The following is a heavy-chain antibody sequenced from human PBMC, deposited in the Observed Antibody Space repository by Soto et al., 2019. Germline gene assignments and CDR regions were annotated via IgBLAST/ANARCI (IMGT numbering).Heavy chain of an antibody. V-gene: IGHV4-39*01. D-gene: IGHD6-19*01. CDR1: GGSIGSSSYY. J-gene: IGHJ4*02. CDR2: IYDRGST. Sequence: SETLSLTCTVSGGSIGSSSYYWGWICQPPGKGLEWIGSIYDRGSTYSNPSLKSRLTTSLDTSKNQFSLKLTSVTAADTAVYYCARHGYTSGRTYFDYWGQGTLVTVSS. CDR3: ARHGYTSGRTYFDY.